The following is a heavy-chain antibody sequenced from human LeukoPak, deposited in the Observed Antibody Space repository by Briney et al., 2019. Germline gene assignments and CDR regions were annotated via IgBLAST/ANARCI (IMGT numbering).Heavy chain of an antibody. CDR1: GYTFTSYG. V-gene: IGHV1-18*01. D-gene: IGHD1-14*01. J-gene: IGHJ4*02. Sequence: ASVKVSCKASGYTFTSYGISWVRQAPGQGLEWMGWISAYNGNTNYAQKLQGRVTMTTDISTSTAYMELSSLRSEDTAVYYCARPRARKTSQNIPTFDYWGQGTLVTVSS. CDR3: ARPRARKTSQNIPTFDY. CDR2: ISAYNGNT.